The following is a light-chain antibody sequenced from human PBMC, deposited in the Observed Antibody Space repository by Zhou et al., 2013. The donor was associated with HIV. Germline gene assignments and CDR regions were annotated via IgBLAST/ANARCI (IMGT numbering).Light chain of an antibody. Sequence: DIQMTQSPSSLSASVGDRVTITCRASQAISNFLAWYQQKPGKVPKLLIYSASTLQSGVPSRFSGSGSGTDFTLTINSLQPEDVATYYCQNYDSVPQTFGQGTKVEIK. CDR3: QNYDSVPQT. CDR1: QAISNF. CDR2: SAS. V-gene: IGKV1-27*01. J-gene: IGKJ1*01.